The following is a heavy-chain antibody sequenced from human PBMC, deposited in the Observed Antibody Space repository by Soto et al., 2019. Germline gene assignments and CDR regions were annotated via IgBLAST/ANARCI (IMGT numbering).Heavy chain of an antibody. V-gene: IGHV3-74*01. CDR3: TSDTFGLRDT. CDR1: GFPFSHYW. D-gene: IGHD3-16*01. J-gene: IGHJ5*02. CDR2: INPAGTIT. Sequence: LRLSCAASGFPFSHYWMHWVRQTPGKGLVWVSRINPAGTITNYADSVEGRFTISRDNADSALFLQMNSLSAEDTAIYYCTSDTFGLRDTWGQGTLVTVSS.